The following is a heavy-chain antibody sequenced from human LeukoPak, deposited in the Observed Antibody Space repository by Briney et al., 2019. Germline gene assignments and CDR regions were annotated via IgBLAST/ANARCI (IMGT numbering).Heavy chain of an antibody. D-gene: IGHD3-22*01. J-gene: IGHJ4*02. CDR3: ARNLNYYDSSGYYY. CDR1: GGSISSSSYY. CDR2: IYTSGST. Sequence: SETLSLTCTVSGGSISSSSYYWSWIRQPAGKGLEWIGRIYTSGSTNYNPSLKSRVTISVDTSKNQFSLKLSFVTAADTAVYYCARNLNYYDSSGYYYWGQGTLVTVSS. V-gene: IGHV4-61*02.